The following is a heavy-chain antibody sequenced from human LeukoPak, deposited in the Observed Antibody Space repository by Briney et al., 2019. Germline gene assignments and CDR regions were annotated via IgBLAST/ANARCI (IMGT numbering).Heavy chain of an antibody. D-gene: IGHD4-17*01. CDR2: IIPIFGTA. CDR1: GGTFSSYA. CDR3: ARAATTVTTLNY. V-gene: IGHV1-69*13. Sequence: GASVKVSCKASGGTFSSYAISWARQAPGQGLEWMGGIIPIFGTANYAQKFQGRVTITADESTSTAYMELSSLRSEDTAVYYCARAATTVTTLNYWGQGTLVTVSS. J-gene: IGHJ4*02.